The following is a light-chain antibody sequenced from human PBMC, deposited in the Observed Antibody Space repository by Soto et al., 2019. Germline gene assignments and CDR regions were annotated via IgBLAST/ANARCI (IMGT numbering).Light chain of an antibody. V-gene: IGLV1-51*01. CDR3: ATWDNSLKAVV. Sequence: QSVLTQPPSVSAAPGQTVTISCSGSNSNIENNNVAWYQQVPGTAPKLLIYDTSKRPSGIPDRFSGSKFGTSATLGITGLQTGDEADYYCATWDNSLKAVVFGGGTQLTVL. CDR1: NSNIENNN. CDR2: DTS. J-gene: IGLJ2*01.